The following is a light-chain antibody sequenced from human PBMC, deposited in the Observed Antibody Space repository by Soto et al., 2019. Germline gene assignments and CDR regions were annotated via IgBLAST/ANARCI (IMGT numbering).Light chain of an antibody. CDR2: DSD. CDR3: GAWDSSLSDAV. J-gene: IGLJ2*01. Sequence: QSVLTQPPSVSAAPGQKVTISCSGSTSNIGNNYASWYQQLPGKAPRLLIYDSDKRPSGIPDRFSGSKSGTSATLGITGLQTGDEADYYCGAWDSSLSDAVFGGGTKLTVL. CDR1: TSNIGNNY. V-gene: IGLV1-51*01.